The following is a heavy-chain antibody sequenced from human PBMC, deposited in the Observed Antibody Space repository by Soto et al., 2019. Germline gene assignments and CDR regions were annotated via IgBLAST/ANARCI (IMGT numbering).Heavy chain of an antibody. V-gene: IGHV3-30*18. CDR3: AKDHIVVVPAAIPLSMDV. CDR2: ISYDGSNK. Sequence: GGSLRLSCAASGFTFSSYGMHWVRQAPGKGLEWVAVISYDGSNKYYADSVKGRFTISRDNSKNTLYLQMNSLRAEDTAVYYCAKDHIVVVPAAIPLSMDVWGQGTTVTVSS. CDR1: GFTFSSYG. J-gene: IGHJ6*02. D-gene: IGHD2-2*01.